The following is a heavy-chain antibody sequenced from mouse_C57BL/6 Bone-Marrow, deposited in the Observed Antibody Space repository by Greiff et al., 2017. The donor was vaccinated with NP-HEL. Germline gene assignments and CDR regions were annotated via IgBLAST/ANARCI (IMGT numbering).Heavy chain of an antibody. CDR3: ASIRYYYGSREGAMDY. D-gene: IGHD1-1*01. J-gene: IGHJ4*01. CDR1: GYTFTSYW. Sequence: VQLQQPGAELVKPGASVKLSCKASGYTFTSYWMQWVKQRPGQGLEWIGEIDPSDSYTNYNQKFKGKATLTVDTSSSTAYMQLSSLTSEDSAVYYCASIRYYYGSREGAMDYWGQGTSVTVSS. CDR2: IDPSDSYT. V-gene: IGHV1-50*01.